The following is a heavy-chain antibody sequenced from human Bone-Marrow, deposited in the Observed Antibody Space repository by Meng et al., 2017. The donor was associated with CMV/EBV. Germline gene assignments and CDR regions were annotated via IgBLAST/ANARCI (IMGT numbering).Heavy chain of an antibody. CDR3: ARDSTNFDY. CDR1: GFTFSRYS. V-gene: IGHV3-21*01. D-gene: IGHD1-26*01. CDR2: ISSSSRQI. Sequence: RLSCVVSGFTFSRYSMNWVRQAPGKGLEWVSSISSSSRQIDYADSVKGRFTISRDNAKNSLSLQMSSLRVDDTAVYYCARDSTNFDYWGQGTLVTVSS. J-gene: IGHJ4*02.